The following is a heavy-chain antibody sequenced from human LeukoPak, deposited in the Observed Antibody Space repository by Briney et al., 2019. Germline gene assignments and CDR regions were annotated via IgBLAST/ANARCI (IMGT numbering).Heavy chain of an antibody. CDR2: VSPGGVSP. CDR1: GLSLNMDV. D-gene: IGHD2-15*01. V-gene: IGHV3-23*01. J-gene: IGHJ3*01. CDR3: AKRIDIAVVPEAATHQAFDV. Sequence: GGSLRLSRVVSGLSLNMDVMSWFRQAPGRGLEWVSSVSPGGVSPNHADSVRGRFTVPRDDSLNTLYLQMNSLRVDDTAVYYCAKRIDIAVVPEAATHQAFDVWGQGTMVTVSS.